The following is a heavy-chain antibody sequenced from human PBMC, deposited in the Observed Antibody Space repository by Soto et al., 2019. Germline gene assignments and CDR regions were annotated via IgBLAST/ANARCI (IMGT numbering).Heavy chain of an antibody. CDR1: GGTFSSYA. J-gene: IGHJ3*01. V-gene: IGHV1-69*06. Sequence: SVKVSCKASGGTFSSYAISWVRQAPGQGLEWMGGIIPIFGTANYAQKFQGRVTITADKSTSTACMELSSLRSEDTAVYYCARVRMATIRRDAFDVWGQGTMVTVSS. CDR3: ARVRMATIRRDAFDV. D-gene: IGHD5-12*01. CDR2: IIPIFGTA.